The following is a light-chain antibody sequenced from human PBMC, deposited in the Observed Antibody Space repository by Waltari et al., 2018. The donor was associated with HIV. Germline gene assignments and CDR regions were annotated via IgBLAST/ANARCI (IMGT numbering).Light chain of an antibody. CDR3: QSYDNSLTGCV. CDR1: SSNIGAGYD. J-gene: IGLJ3*02. CDR2: GNN. V-gene: IGLV1-40*01. Sequence: QSVLTQPPSVSGAPGQRVAISCSGTSSNIGAGYDVHWYRQLPGTAPKLLIYGNNNRPAGVPDRFSGSKSGTSASLAITGLQAGDEADYYCQSYDNSLTGCVFGGGTKLTVL.